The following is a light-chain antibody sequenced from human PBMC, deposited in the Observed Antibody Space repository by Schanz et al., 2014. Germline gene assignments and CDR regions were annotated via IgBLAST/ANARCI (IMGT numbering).Light chain of an antibody. CDR2: NVN. CDR1: SSDVGSYDY. CDR3: SSYTRSSPVV. Sequence: QSALIQPPSVSGSPGQSVTISCTGTSSDVGSYDYVSWYQQHPGTVPKPMIYNVNTQPSGVPDRFSGSKSGNTASMTISGLQAEDEADYYCSSYTRSSPVVFGGGTKLTVL. J-gene: IGLJ2*01. V-gene: IGLV2-18*02.